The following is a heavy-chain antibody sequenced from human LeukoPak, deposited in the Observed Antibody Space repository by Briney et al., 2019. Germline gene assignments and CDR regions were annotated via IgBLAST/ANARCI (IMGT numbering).Heavy chain of an antibody. CDR2: IYYSGST. D-gene: IGHD4-11*01. Sequence: SXTLSLTCTVSGGSISSGSYYWSWIRQPPGKGLEWIGYIYYSGSTNYSPSLKSRVTISVDTSKNQFSLKLSSVTAADTAVYYCARGNLVDYWGQGTLVTVSS. CDR1: GGSISSGSYY. CDR3: ARGNLVDY. V-gene: IGHV4-61*01. J-gene: IGHJ4*02.